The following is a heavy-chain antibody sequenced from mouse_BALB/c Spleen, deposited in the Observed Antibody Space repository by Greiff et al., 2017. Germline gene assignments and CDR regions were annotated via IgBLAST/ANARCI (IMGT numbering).Heavy chain of an antibody. CDR3: ARDLYYGNYGFDY. CDR1: GFSLTGYG. J-gene: IGHJ3*01. D-gene: IGHD2-1*01. Sequence: QVQLKESGPGLVAPSQSPSITCTVSGFSLTGYGVNWVRQPPGKGLQWLGMVWGDGSSDYTSALKSRLSISKDNSKSQVFLKMNSLQTDDTARYYCARDLYYGNYGFDYWGQGTLVTVSA. CDR2: VWGDGSS. V-gene: IGHV2-6-7*01.